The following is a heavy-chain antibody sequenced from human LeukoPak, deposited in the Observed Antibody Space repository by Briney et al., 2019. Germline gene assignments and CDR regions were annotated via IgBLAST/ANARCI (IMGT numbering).Heavy chain of an antibody. Sequence: ASVKVSCKASGYTFTSYGISWVRQAPGQGLEWMGWISAYNGNTNYAQKLRGRVTMTTDTSTSTAYMELRSLTSDDTAVYYCARVGAYCTSTSCLDYWGQGTLVTVSS. J-gene: IGHJ4*02. V-gene: IGHV1-18*01. CDR2: ISAYNGNT. D-gene: IGHD2-2*01. CDR3: ARVGAYCTSTSCLDY. CDR1: GYTFTSYG.